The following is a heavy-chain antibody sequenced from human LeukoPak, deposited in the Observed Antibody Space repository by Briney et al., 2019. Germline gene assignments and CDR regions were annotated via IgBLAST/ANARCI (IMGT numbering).Heavy chain of an antibody. J-gene: IGHJ4*02. V-gene: IGHV4-4*07. D-gene: IGHD6-13*01. CDR3: AREKSRSSSYDYFDY. CDR1: GGSISSYY. CDR2: IYTSGST. Sequence: SETLSLTCTVFGGSISSYYWSLIRQPAGKGLEWIGRIYTSGSTNYNPSLKSRVTMSVDTSKNQFSLKLSSVTAADTAVYYCAREKSRSSSYDYFDYWGQGTLVTVSS.